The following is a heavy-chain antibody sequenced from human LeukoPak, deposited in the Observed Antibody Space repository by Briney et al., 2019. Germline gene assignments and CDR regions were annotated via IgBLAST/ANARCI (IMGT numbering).Heavy chain of an antibody. Sequence: ASVKVSCKVSGYTLTELSMHWVRQAPGKGLEWMGGFDPEDGETIYAQKFQGRVTITRNTSISTAYMELSSLRSEDTAVYYCARDNDSRDPPHLDYWGQGTLVTVSS. CDR3: ARDNDSRDPPHLDY. V-gene: IGHV1-24*01. CDR1: GYTLTELS. D-gene: IGHD3-16*01. J-gene: IGHJ4*02. CDR2: FDPEDGET.